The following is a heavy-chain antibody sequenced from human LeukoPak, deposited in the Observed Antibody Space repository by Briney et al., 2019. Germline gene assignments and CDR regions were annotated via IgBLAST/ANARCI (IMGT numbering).Heavy chain of an antibody. CDR3: ARGRGSGHKENWFDP. CDR2: MNPVSGNT. D-gene: IGHD6-19*01. CDR1: GYTFTIYD. Sequence: ASVKVSCRASGYTFTIYDINWVRQATGQGLEWMGWMNPVSGNTGYVQKFQGRVTMTRNTSISTAYMELSSLKSEDTAVYYCARGRGSGHKENWFDPWGQGTLVTVSS. J-gene: IGHJ5*02. V-gene: IGHV1-8*01.